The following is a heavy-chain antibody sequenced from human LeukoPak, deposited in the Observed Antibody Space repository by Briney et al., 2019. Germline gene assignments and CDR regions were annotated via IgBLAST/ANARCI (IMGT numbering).Heavy chain of an antibody. CDR1: GFTFSSYS. CDR2: IKPDGSGE. Sequence: GGSLRLSCVASGFTFSSYSMTWVRQAPGKALEWVANIKPDGSGEYYVDSLKGRFTISRDNAENSLFLQMNNLRVDDTAVYYCARSGGYGWDYWGQGAVVTVSS. CDR3: ARSGGYGWDY. D-gene: IGHD5-12*01. J-gene: IGHJ4*02. V-gene: IGHV3-7*01.